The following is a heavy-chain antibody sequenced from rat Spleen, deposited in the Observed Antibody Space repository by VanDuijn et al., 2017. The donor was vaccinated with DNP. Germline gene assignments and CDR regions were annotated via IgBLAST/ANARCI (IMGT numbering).Heavy chain of an antibody. J-gene: IGHJ2*01. Sequence: EVQLVESGGGPVQPGRSLKLSCVASGFIFSNYWMTWIRQAPGKGLEWVASITNNGDGSYYSDSVKGRFSISRDNAKNTLYLQMDSLRSEDTATYYCARQTTEGMMDYWGQGVMVTVSS. D-gene: IGHD1-11*01. CDR3: ARQTTEGMMDY. CDR1: GFIFSNYW. CDR2: ITNNGDGS. V-gene: IGHV5-31*01.